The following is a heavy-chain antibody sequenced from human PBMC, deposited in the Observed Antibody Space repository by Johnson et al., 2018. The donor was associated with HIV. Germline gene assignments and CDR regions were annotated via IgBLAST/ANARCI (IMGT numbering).Heavy chain of an antibody. D-gene: IGHD2-15*01. J-gene: IGHJ3*02. Sequence: QVKLVESGGGLVQPGGSLRLSCAASGFPFSSYAMHWVRKAPGKGLGWVAVISYDGRNKYYADAVKGEFTISRDNSKNTLYLQMNSLRAEDTAVYYCARDRGGGTEAGAFDIWGQGTMVTVSS. V-gene: IGHV3-30*04. CDR3: ARDRGGGTEAGAFDI. CDR1: GFPFSSYA. CDR2: ISYDGRNK.